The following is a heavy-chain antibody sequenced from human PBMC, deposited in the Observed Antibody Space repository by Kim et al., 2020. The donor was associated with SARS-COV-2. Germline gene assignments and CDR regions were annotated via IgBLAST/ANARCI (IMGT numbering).Heavy chain of an antibody. CDR2: A. Sequence: ANYAQKCQGRVTITADESTSTAYMELSSLRSEDTAVYYCARGVRSSWPHYWGQGTLVTVSS. D-gene: IGHD6-13*01. CDR3: ARGVRSSWPHY. J-gene: IGHJ4*02. V-gene: IGHV1-69*01.